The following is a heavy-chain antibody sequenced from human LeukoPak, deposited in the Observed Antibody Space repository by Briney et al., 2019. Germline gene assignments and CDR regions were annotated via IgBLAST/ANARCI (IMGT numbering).Heavy chain of an antibody. Sequence: PGGSLRLSCAASGFTFSSFWMHWVRQAPGKGLVWVSRINNDGSSTAYADSGKGRFTISRDNAKNTLYLQMNSLRAEDTAVYYCARDSFVTISGGWNWFDPWGQGTLVTVSS. D-gene: IGHD3-3*01. J-gene: IGHJ5*02. V-gene: IGHV3-74*01. CDR2: INNDGSST. CDR3: ARDSFVTISGGWNWFDP. CDR1: GFTFSSFW.